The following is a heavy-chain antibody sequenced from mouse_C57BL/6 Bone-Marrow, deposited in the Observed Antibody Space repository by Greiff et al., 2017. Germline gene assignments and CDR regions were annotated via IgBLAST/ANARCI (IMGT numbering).Heavy chain of an antibody. CDR1: GYTFTSYG. V-gene: IGHV1-58*01. CDR3: ARRDDYDGYWYFDV. Sequence: EVKLVESGAELVRPGSSVKMSCKTSGYTFTSYGINWVKQRPGQGLEWIGYIYIGNGYTEYNEKFKGKATLTSDTSSSTAYMQLSSLTSEDSAIYLCARRDDYDGYWYFDVWGAGTTVTVSS. D-gene: IGHD2-4*01. J-gene: IGHJ1*01. CDR2: IYIGNGYT.